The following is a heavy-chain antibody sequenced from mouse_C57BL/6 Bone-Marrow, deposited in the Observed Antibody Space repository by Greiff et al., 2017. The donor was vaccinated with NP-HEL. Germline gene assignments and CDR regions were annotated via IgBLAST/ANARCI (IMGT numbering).Heavy chain of an antibody. CDR1: GYTFTSYW. J-gene: IGHJ4*01. Sequence: QVQLQQPGAELVMPGASVKLSCKASGYTFTSYWMHWVKQRPGQGLEWIGEIDPSDSYTNYNQKFKGKSTLTVDTSSSTAYMQLSSLTSEDSAVYYCAREFLYYGSYYAMDYWGQGTSVTVSS. D-gene: IGHD2-1*01. CDR3: AREFLYYGSYYAMDY. CDR2: IDPSDSYT. V-gene: IGHV1-69*01.